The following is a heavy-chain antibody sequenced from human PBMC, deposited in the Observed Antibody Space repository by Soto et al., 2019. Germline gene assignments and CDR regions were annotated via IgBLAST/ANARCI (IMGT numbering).Heavy chain of an antibody. CDR1: GGSFSGYF. Sequence: ETLSLTCAVYGGSFSGYFWSWIRQPPGKGLEWIGEINHSGSTNYNPSLKSRVTMSVDTSKNQFSLKLSSVTAADTAVYYCARGEQIIDYWGQGTQVTVSS. CDR2: INHSGST. J-gene: IGHJ4*02. V-gene: IGHV4-34*01. CDR3: ARGEQIIDY.